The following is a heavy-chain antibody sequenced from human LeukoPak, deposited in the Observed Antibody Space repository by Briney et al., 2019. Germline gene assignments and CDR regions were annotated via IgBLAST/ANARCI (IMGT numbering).Heavy chain of an antibody. D-gene: IGHD4-17*01. CDR3: AREGALTVTKDAFDI. CDR2: ISWNSGSI. Sequence: GSSLRLSCEASGFTFDDYAMHWVRQAPGQGLEWVSGISWNSGSIGYADSVKGRFTISRDNAKNSLYLQMNSLRAEDTAVYYCAREGALTVTKDAFDIWGQGTMVTVSS. V-gene: IGHV3-9*01. CDR1: GFTFDDYA. J-gene: IGHJ3*02.